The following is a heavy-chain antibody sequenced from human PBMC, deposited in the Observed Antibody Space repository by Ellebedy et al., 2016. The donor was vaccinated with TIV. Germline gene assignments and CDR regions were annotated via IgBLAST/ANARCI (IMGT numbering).Heavy chain of an antibody. CDR2: IWSDESSK. V-gene: IGHV3-33*07. Sequence: PGGSLRLSCAASGFTFNNYGMYWVRQAPGKGLEWVAAIWSDESSKYYADSVKGRFTISRDNSKNTLFLQMNSLGVEDTAVYYCARDQGYYYYGMDVWGQGTTVTVSS. J-gene: IGHJ6*02. CDR1: GFTFNNYG. CDR3: ARDQGYYYYGMDV.